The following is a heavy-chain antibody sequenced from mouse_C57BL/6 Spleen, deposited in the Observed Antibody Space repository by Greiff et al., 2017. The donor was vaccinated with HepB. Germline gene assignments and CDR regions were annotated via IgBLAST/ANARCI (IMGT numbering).Heavy chain of an antibody. CDR3: ARGAQATRVY. D-gene: IGHD3-2*02. V-gene: IGHV1-59*01. CDR2: IDPSDSYT. CDR1: GYTFTSYW. Sequence: QVQLQQPGAELVRPGTSVKLSCKASGYTFTSYWMHWVKQRPGQGLEWIGVIDPSDSYTNYNQKFKGKATLTVDTSSSTAYMQLSSLTSEDSAVYYCARGAQATRVYWGQGTTLTVSS. J-gene: IGHJ2*01.